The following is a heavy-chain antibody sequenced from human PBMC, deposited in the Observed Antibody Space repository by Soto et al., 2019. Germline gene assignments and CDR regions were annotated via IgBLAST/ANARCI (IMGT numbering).Heavy chain of an antibody. CDR2: ISYDGSNK. CDR1: GFTFSSYG. D-gene: IGHD6-6*01. CDR3: ANPRFRSSKGNDAFDI. Sequence: GGSLRLSCAASGFTFSSYGMHWVRQAPGKGLEWVAVISYDGSNKYYADSVKGRFTISRDNSKNTLYLQMNSLRAEDTAVYYCANPRFRSSKGNDAFDIWGQGTMVTVSS. V-gene: IGHV3-30*18. J-gene: IGHJ3*02.